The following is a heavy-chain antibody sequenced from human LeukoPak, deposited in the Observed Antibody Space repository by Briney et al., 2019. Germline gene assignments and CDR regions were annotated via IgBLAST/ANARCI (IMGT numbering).Heavy chain of an antibody. Sequence: GGSLRLSCAASGFTFSSYGMHWIRQAPGKGLEWVAFIRNDGSIVYIADSVKGRFTISRDNSKNTLHLQMNSLRPDDTAVYYRAKDTPLCYFDYWGQGTLVTVSS. V-gene: IGHV3-30*02. D-gene: IGHD3-16*01. CDR3: AKDTPLCYFDY. CDR1: GFTFSSYG. J-gene: IGHJ4*02. CDR2: IRNDGSIV.